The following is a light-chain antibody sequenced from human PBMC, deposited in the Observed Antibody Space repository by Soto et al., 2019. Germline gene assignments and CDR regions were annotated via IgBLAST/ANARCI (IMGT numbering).Light chain of an antibody. CDR3: QLYNYYCT. V-gene: IGKV1-5*01. Sequence: DIQMTQSPSTLSASVGDKVVITCRASQGIAACLAWYQQKPAKAPKLLIYNASSLESGVPSRFSGSGSGTDFTLTISSLQHDDFTNYCRQLYNYYCTFGEGTKVDIK. J-gene: IGKJ4*02. CDR2: NAS. CDR1: QGIAAC.